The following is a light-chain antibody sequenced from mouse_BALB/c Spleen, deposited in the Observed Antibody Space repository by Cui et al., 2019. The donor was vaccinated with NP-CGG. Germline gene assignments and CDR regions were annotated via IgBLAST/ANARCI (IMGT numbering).Light chain of an antibody. J-gene: IGLJ1*01. Sequence: QAVVTQKSALTTSPGETVTLTCRSSTGAVTTSNYANWVQEKPDHLFAGLIGGTNNRVPGVPARFSGSLIGDKAALTITRAQTEDEAIYFCALWYSNHWVFGGGTKLTVL. CDR1: TGAVTTSNY. V-gene: IGLV1*01. CDR3: ALWYSNHWV. CDR2: GTN.